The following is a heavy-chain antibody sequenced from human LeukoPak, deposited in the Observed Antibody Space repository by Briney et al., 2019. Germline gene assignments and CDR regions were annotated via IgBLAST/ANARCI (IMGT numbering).Heavy chain of an antibody. CDR1: GGTFSSYA. Sequence: SVKVSCKASGGTFSSYAISWVRQATGQGLEWMGGIIPIFGTANYAQKFQGRVTITADESTSTAYMELSSLRSEDTAVYYCARDSLYSSSWPHYYGMDVWGQGTTVTVSS. V-gene: IGHV1-69*13. J-gene: IGHJ6*02. D-gene: IGHD6-13*01. CDR3: ARDSLYSSSWPHYYGMDV. CDR2: IIPIFGTA.